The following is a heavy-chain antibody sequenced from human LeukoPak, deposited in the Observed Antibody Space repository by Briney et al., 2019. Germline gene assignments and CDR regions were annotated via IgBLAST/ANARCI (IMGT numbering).Heavy chain of an antibody. V-gene: IGHV4-30-2*06. D-gene: IGHD1-26*01. CDR1: GDSISSGGYS. Sequence: PSETLSLTCAVSGDSISSGGYSWCWIRQSPGKGLEWIGYIYHSGATYSNPSLRSRLSLSLDGSRNHFSLRLTSVTAADTAVYYCARGPQLELALYWFDPWGQGMLVTVSS. CDR3: ARGPQLELALYWFDP. CDR2: IYHSGAT. J-gene: IGHJ5*02.